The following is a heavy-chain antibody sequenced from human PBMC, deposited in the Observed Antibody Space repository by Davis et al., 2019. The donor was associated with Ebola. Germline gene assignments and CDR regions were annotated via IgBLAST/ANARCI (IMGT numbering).Heavy chain of an antibody. D-gene: IGHD6-19*01. J-gene: IGHJ6*02. CDR2: ISAYNGNT. Sequence: AASVKVSCKASGYTFISYGISWVRQAPGQGLEWMGWISAYNGNTNYAQKLQGRVTMTTDTSTSTAYMELRSLRSDDTAVYYCARDQGIAVAGTRDYYGMDVWGQGTTVTVSS. CDR1: GYTFISYG. V-gene: IGHV1-18*01. CDR3: ARDQGIAVAGTRDYYGMDV.